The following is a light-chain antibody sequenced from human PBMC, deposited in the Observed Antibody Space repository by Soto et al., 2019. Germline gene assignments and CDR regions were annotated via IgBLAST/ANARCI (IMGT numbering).Light chain of an antibody. CDR3: QQRSNWL. Sequence: ENVLTQSPATLSLSPGERATLSCRASQSVSTYLAWYQQKPGQAPRLLSSDASNRATSRSAGFSGSGCGTDFTLAIGGLEPEELAVNSCQQRSNWLFGGGTKVEIK. V-gene: IGKV3-11*01. J-gene: IGKJ4*01. CDR1: QSVSTY. CDR2: DAS.